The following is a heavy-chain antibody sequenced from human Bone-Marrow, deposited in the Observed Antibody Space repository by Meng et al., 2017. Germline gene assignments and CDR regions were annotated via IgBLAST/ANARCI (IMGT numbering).Heavy chain of an antibody. CDR2: ISGSGGST. J-gene: IGHJ3*02. CDR1: GFTFSSYA. Sequence: GSLRLSCAASGFTFSSYAMSWVRQAPGKGLEWVSAISGSGGSTYYADSVKGRFTISRDNSKNTLYLQMNSLRAEDTAVYYCAKGEYSSGWGADDAFDIWGQGTMVTVSS. D-gene: IGHD6-19*01. CDR3: AKGEYSSGWGADDAFDI. V-gene: IGHV3-23*01.